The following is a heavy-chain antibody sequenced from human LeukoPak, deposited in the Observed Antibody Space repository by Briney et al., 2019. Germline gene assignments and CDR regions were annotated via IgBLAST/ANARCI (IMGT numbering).Heavy chain of an antibody. CDR3: ARAPAGEYSSSSAAFDI. Sequence: GRSLRLSCAASGFTFSSYGMHWVRQAPGKGLEWVAVISYDGSNKYYADSVKGRFTISRDNSKNTLYLQMNSLRAEDTALYHCARAPAGEYSSSSAAFDIWGQGTMVTVSS. CDR2: ISYDGSNK. D-gene: IGHD6-6*01. V-gene: IGHV3-30*03. CDR1: GFTFSSYG. J-gene: IGHJ3*02.